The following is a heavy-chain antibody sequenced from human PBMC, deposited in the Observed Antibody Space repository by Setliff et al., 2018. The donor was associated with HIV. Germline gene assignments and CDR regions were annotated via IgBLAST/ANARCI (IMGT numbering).Heavy chain of an antibody. CDR2: IILIFGTA. CDR1: GGTFSRFA. Sequence: ASVKVSCKASGGTFSRFAINWVRQAPGQGLEWMGGIILIFGTANYAQKFQGRVTITADESTSTAYMELSSLKSEDTAVYYCARSAGDSYDSSGQIWGAYFDYWGQGTLVTVSS. J-gene: IGHJ4*02. D-gene: IGHD3-22*01. V-gene: IGHV1-69*13. CDR3: ARSAGDSYDSSGQIWGAYFDY.